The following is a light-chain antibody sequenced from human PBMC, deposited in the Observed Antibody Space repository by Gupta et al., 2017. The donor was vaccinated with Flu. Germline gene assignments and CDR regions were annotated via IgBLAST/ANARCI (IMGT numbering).Light chain of an antibody. J-gene: IGLJ1*01. CDR1: SSDVGGYNY. Sequence: QSALTQPRSVSGSPGQSVTISCTGTSSDVGGYNYVSWYQQHPGKAPNLMIYDVSKRPSGVPDRFSGSKSGNTASLTISGLQAEDEADYYCCSYAGSDTLYVFGTGTKVTVL. CDR2: DVS. V-gene: IGLV2-11*01. CDR3: CSYAGSDTLYV.